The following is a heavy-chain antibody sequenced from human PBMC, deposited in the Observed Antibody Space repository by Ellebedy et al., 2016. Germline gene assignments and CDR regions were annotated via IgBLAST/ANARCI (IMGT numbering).Heavy chain of an antibody. Sequence: SETLSLXXTVSGGSISSGDYYWSWIRQPPGKGLEWIGYIYYSGSTYYNPSLKSRVTISVDTSKNQFSLKLSSVTAADTAVYYCAREVYSTPLRYYYYYMDVWGKGTTVTVSS. CDR2: IYYSGST. CDR1: GGSISSGDYY. D-gene: IGHD4-11*01. CDR3: AREVYSTPLRYYYYYMDV. V-gene: IGHV4-30-4*01. J-gene: IGHJ6*03.